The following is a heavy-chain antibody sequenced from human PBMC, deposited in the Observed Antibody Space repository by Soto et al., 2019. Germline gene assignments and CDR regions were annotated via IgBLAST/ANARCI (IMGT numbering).Heavy chain of an antibody. CDR3: ARGPSTVVVVPAGLDY. CDR2: IIPILGIA. Sequence: SVKVSCKASGGTFGSYTISWVRQAPGQGLEWMGRIIPILGIANYAQKFQGRVTITADKSTSTAYMELSSLRSEDTAVYYCARGPSTVVVVPAGLDYWGQGTLVTVSS. J-gene: IGHJ4*02. CDR1: GGTFGSYT. V-gene: IGHV1-69*02. D-gene: IGHD2-2*01.